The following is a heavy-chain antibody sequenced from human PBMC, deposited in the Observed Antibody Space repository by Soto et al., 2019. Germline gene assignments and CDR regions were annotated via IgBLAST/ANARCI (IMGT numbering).Heavy chain of an antibody. CDR2: ISYDGSNK. D-gene: IGHD3-9*01. V-gene: IGHV3-30-3*01. Sequence: GSLRLSCAASGFTFSSYAMHWVRQAPGKGLEWVAVISYDGSNKYYADSVKGRFTISRDNSKNTLYLQMNSLRAEDTAVYYCARDTYYDILTGYYNFDYWGQGTLVTVSS. CDR3: ARDTYYDILTGYYNFDY. J-gene: IGHJ4*02. CDR1: GFTFSSYA.